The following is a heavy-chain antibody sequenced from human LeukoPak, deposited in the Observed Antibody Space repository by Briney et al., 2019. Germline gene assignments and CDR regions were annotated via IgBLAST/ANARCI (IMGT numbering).Heavy chain of an antibody. CDR1: GFTFSSYE. V-gene: IGHV3-48*03. CDR2: ISSSDSTI. J-gene: IGHJ6*04. CDR3: AELGITMIGGV. Sequence: PGGSLRLSCAASGFTFSSYEMNGVRQAPGEGLEGVSYISSSDSTIYYADSVNGRFTITRDNAKNSLYLQMNSLRAEDTAVYYCAELGITMIGGVWGKGTTVTISS. D-gene: IGHD3-10*02.